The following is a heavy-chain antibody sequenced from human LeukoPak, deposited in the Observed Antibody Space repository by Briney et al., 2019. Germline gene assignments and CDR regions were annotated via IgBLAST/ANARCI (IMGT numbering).Heavy chain of an antibody. J-gene: IGHJ6*03. CDR1: GFTFSSYG. Sequence: PGRSLRLSCAASGFTFSSYGMHWVRQAPGKGLEWVAVISYDGSNKYYADSVKGRFTISRDNSKNTLYLQMNSLRAEDTAVYYCLRNPFYYYYYMDVWGKGTTVTVSS. CDR2: ISYDGSNK. CDR3: LRNPFYYYYYMDV. V-gene: IGHV3-30*03.